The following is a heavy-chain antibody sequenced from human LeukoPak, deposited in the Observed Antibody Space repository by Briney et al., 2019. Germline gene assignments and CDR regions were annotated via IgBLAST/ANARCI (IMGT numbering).Heavy chain of an antibody. D-gene: IGHD6-25*01. CDR3: ARGTARDAFDI. CDR1: GGSISSGGYY. CDR2: IYYSGST. V-gene: IGHV4-31*03. Sequence: PSETLSLTCTVSGGSISSGGYYWSWIRQHPGKGLEWIGYIYYSGSTYYNPSLKSRVTISVDTSKNQFSLRLSSVTAADTAVYYCARGTARDAFDIWGQGTMVTVSS. J-gene: IGHJ3*02.